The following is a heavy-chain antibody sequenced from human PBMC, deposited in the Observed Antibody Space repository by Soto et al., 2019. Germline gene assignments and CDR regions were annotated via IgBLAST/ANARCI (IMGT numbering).Heavy chain of an antibody. CDR1: GFPFSSYW. CDR2: IGSDGRPT. D-gene: IGHD3-9*01. CDR3: VRYFDWWQRFDY. J-gene: IGHJ4*02. Sequence: GSLRLSCVASGFPFSSYWMHWIRQVPGKGLMWVSQIGSDGRPTTYADSVKGRFTISRGNARNTLYLQMNSLRADDTAMYYCVRYFDWWQRFDYWGQGTLVTVSS. V-gene: IGHV3-74*03.